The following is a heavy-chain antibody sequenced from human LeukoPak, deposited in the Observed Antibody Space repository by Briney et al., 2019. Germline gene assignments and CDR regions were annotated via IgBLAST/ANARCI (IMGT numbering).Heavy chain of an antibody. CDR3: ARKNSGPAPFPL. CDR2: INTDSSDT. CDR1: GFTFSNYA. D-gene: IGHD2/OR15-2a*01. Sequence: GGSLRLSCAASGFTFSNYAMSWVRQAPGKGLEWVSGINTDSSDTGYGDSVKGRLSISRDNSKNTVYLQMNSLRVDDTAIYYCARKNSGPAPFPLWGQGTLVTVSS. J-gene: IGHJ4*02. V-gene: IGHV3-23*01.